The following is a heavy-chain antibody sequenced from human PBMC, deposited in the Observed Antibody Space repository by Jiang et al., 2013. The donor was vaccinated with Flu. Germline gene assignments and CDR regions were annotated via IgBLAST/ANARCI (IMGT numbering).Heavy chain of an antibody. V-gene: IGHV5-10-1*01. CDR2: IDPSDSYT. J-gene: IGHJ6*02. CDR3: ARVRDEDCSSTNCYGYYYYGVDV. Sequence: GAEVKKPGESLRISCKGSGYSFTTYWISWVRQMPGKGLEWMGRIDPSDSYTYYSPSIQGHVTISVDKSIRTAYLQWSSLKASDTATYYCARVRDEDCSSTNCYGYYYYGVDVWGQGTTVTVSS. CDR1: GYSFTTYW. D-gene: IGHD2-2*01.